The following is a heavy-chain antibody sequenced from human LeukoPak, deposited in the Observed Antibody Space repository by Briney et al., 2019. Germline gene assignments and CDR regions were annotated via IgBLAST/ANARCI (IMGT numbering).Heavy chain of an antibody. CDR3: ATMVQGVILNY. V-gene: IGHV4-61*02. CDR1: GGSISSGSYY. CDR2: IYSSGST. Sequence: SETLSLTCTVSGGSISSGSYYWNWIRQPAGKGLEWIGRIYSSGSTNYNPSLKSRVTISVDTSKNQSSLKLSSVTAADTAVFYCATMVQGVILNYWGQGTLVTVSS. J-gene: IGHJ4*02. D-gene: IGHD3-10*01.